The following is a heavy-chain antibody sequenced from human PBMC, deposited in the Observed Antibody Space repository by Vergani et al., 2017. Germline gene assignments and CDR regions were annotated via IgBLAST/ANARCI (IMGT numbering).Heavy chain of an antibody. CDR2: IYYSGST. CDR1: GGSVSSGSYY. D-gene: IGHD3-16*01. J-gene: IGHJ4*02. Sequence: QVQLQESGPGLVKPSETLSLTCTVSGGSVSSGSYYWSWIRQPAGKGLEWIGYIYYSGSTNYNPSLKSRVTISVDTSKNQFSLKLSSVTAADTAVYYCARGSPDPVYGALGEFDYWGQGTLVTVSS. CDR3: ARGSPDPVYGALGEFDY. V-gene: IGHV4-61*10.